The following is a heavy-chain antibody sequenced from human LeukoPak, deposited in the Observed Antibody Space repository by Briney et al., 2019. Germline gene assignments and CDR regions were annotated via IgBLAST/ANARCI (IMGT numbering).Heavy chain of an antibody. V-gene: IGHV5-51*03. CDR3: ARTYYSDSSGYALDY. CDR1: GYSFTSYW. J-gene: IGHJ4*02. Sequence: GESLKISCKGSGYSFTSYWIGWVRQMPGKGLEWMGIIYTGDSYIRFSPSLQGQVTISADKSISTAYPQWSSLKASDTAMYYCARTYYSDSSGYALDYWGQGTLVTVS. D-gene: IGHD3-22*01. CDR2: IYTGDSYI.